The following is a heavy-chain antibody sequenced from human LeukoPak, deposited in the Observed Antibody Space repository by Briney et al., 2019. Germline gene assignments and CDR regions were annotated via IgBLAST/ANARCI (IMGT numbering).Heavy chain of an antibody. V-gene: IGHV3-23*01. CDR1: GFTFSSYA. D-gene: IGHD1-26*01. CDR3: ARSSGSYYSEFDY. J-gene: IGHJ4*02. Sequence: PGGSLTLSCAASGFTFSSYAMSWVRQTPGKGLEWVSGISGSGGRTDHADSVKGRFTISRDNAKNSLYLQMNSLRAEDTAVYYCARSSGSYYSEFDYWGQGTLVTVSS. CDR2: ISGSGGRT.